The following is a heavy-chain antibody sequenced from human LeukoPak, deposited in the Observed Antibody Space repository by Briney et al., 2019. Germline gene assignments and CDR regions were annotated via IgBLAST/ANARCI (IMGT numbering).Heavy chain of an antibody. D-gene: IGHD6-13*01. CDR2: IYYSGST. Sequence: SETLSLTCTVSGGSIRSGGYYWSWIRQHPGKGLEWIGYIYYSGSTYYNPSLKSRVTISVDTSKNQFSLKLSSVTAADTAVYYCARALASSSWIDYWGQGTLVTVSS. CDR3: ARALASSSWIDY. J-gene: IGHJ4*02. CDR1: GGSIRSGGYY. V-gene: IGHV4-31*03.